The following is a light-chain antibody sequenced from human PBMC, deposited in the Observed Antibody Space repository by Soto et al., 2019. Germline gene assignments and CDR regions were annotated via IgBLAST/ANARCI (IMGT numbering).Light chain of an antibody. CDR1: SSDVGGYNY. Sequence: SALTQPRSVSGSPGQSVTISCTGTSSDVGGYNYVSWYQQYSGKAPKVMIYDVSKRPSGVPDRFSGSKSGNTASLTISGLQAEDEADYFCKSYAGSNTYVFGSGTKVTVL. J-gene: IGLJ1*01. CDR2: DVS. V-gene: IGLV2-11*01. CDR3: KSYAGSNTYV.